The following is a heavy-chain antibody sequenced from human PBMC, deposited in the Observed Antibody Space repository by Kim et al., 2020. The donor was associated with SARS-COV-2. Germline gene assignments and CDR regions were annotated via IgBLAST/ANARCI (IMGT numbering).Heavy chain of an antibody. Sequence: PSLKSRVTISVDTSKNQFSRKLSSVTAADTAVYYCARVDSHYYYYYYMDVWGKGTTVTVSS. J-gene: IGHJ6*03. V-gene: IGHV4-39*01. D-gene: IGHD3-9*01. CDR3: ARVDSHYYYYYYMDV.